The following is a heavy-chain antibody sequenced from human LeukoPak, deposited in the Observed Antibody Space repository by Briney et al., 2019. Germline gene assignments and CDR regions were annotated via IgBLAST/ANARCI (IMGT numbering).Heavy chain of an antibody. CDR2: ISGGGYTT. CDR1: GFTFSSYA. CDR3: AKVEQWLVFDY. V-gene: IGHV3-23*01. J-gene: IGHJ4*02. Sequence: PGGPLRLSCAASGFTFSSYAMSWVRQAPGKGLEWVSGISGGGYTTYYADSVKGHFTISRDNSKNTLYLQMNSLRAEDTAVYYCAKVEQWLVFDYWGQGTLVTVSS. D-gene: IGHD6-19*01.